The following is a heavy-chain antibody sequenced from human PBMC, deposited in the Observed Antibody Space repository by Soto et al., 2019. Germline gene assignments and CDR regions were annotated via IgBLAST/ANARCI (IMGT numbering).Heavy chain of an antibody. V-gene: IGHV4-4*07. D-gene: IGHD2-15*01. J-gene: IGHJ4*02. Sequence: QVQLQESGPGLVKPSETLSLTCTVSGGSISSYYWSWIRQPAGKGLEWIGRIYTSGSTNYNPALKSRVTMSVDTSKNQFSLKQSSVTAADTAVYYCARDSCSGGSCYSAYWGQGTLVTVSS. CDR3: ARDSCSGGSCYSAY. CDR1: GGSISSYY. CDR2: IYTSGST.